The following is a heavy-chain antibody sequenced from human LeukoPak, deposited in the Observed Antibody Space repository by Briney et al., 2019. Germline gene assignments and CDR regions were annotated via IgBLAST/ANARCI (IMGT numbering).Heavy chain of an antibody. J-gene: IGHJ1*01. Sequence: SETLSLTCAVSGGSLSPYYVISIRQPPGKGLEGIGYISYCGSTSFNPSLKSRVTISVDTSKNQSSLKLRSVTAADTAVYYCARDEYSGYDWGAWGQGTLVTVSS. CDR1: GGSLSPYY. V-gene: IGHV4-59*01. D-gene: IGHD5-12*01. CDR3: ARDEYSGYDWGA. CDR2: ISYCGST.